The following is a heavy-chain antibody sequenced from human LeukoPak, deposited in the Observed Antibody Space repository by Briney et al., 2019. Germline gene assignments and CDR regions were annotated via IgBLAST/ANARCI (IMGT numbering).Heavy chain of an antibody. D-gene: IGHD3/OR15-3a*01. CDR2: IADSGAGT. V-gene: IGHV3-23*01. Sequence: PGGSLRLSCVASGFTFCKFAMSWVRQAPGKGLEWVSSIADSGAGTYYADSVKGRFTISRDSSKNTLFLQMNSLTADDSAVYYCAKEGFLNFVGELWGAFDIWGQGTVVTVSS. CDR3: AKEGFLNFVGELWGAFDI. CDR1: GFTFCKFA. J-gene: IGHJ3*02.